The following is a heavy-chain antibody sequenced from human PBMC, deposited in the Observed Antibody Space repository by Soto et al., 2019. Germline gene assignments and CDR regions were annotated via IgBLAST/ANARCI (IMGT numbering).Heavy chain of an antibody. V-gene: IGHV1-24*01. CDR1: GYTLTELS. CDR2: FDPEDGET. Sequence: GASVKVSCKVSGYTLTELSMHWVRQAPGKGLEWMGGFDPEDGETIYAQKFQGRVTMTEDTSTDTAYMELSSLRSEDTAVYYFATAAGFNYYYYVDVWGKGTTVTVSS. J-gene: IGHJ6*03. CDR3: ATAAGFNYYYYVDV. D-gene: IGHD6-13*01.